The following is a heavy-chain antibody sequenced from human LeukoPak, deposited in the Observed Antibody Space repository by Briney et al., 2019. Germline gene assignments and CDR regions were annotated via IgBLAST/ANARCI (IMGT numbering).Heavy chain of an antibody. CDR3: AKHGDSGLNNFDY. Sequence: GSLRLSCAASGFTVSSNYMSWVRQAPGKGLEWVSVLYSGGTTYYADSVKGRFTISRDNSKNTLYLQMNSLRAEDTAVYYCAKHGDSGLNNFDYWGQGTLVTVSS. V-gene: IGHV3-53*01. D-gene: IGHD4-17*01. CDR2: LYSGGTT. J-gene: IGHJ4*02. CDR1: GFTVSSNY.